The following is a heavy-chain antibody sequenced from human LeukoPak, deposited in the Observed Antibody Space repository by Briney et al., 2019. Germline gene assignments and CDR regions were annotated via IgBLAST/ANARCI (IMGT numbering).Heavy chain of an antibody. J-gene: IGHJ4*02. V-gene: IGHV1-18*01. Sequence: ASVKVSCKASGYTFASYGATWVRQAPGQGLEWMGWISAYNGNTNYARKFQGRVTMTTDTSTSTAYMELRSLRSDDTAVYYCARQVDSTMALPDYWGQGTLVTVSS. CDR3: ARQVDSTMALPDY. D-gene: IGHD3-10*01. CDR1: GYTFASYG. CDR2: ISAYNGNT.